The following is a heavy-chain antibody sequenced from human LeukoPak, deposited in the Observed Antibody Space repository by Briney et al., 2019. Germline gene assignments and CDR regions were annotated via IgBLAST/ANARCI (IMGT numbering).Heavy chain of an antibody. Sequence: SETLSLTCTVSGYSISSGYYWGWIRQPPGKGLEWIGSIYHSGSTYYNPSLRSRVTISLDTSKNQFSLKVSSVTAADTAVYYCARAGYSYLDYWGQGTLVTVSS. V-gene: IGHV4-38-2*02. CDR2: IYHSGST. J-gene: IGHJ4*02. CDR1: GYSISSGYY. CDR3: ARAGYSYLDY. D-gene: IGHD5-18*01.